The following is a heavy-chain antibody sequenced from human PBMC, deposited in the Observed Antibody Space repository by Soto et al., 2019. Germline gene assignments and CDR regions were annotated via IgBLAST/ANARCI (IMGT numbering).Heavy chain of an antibody. CDR2: ISSRSTNT. CDR1: GFTFSSYT. CDR3: ARGPLYYFEY. Sequence: EVQLVESGGGLVKPGGSLRLSCEDSGFTFSSYTMNWVRRAPGKGLEWVSSISSRSTNTHYADSVRGRLTISRDNAKRSLYLQMNSMGAEDTAVYYCARGPLYYFEYWGQGTLVTVSS. J-gene: IGHJ4*02. V-gene: IGHV3-21*02.